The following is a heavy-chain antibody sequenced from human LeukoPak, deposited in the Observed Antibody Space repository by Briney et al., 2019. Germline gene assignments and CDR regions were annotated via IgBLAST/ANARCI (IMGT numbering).Heavy chain of an antibody. CDR1: VSSFIISV. CDR3: AAEKRLYCSGGACYPDAFDT. D-gene: IGHD2-15*01. CDR2: IVVSWCVT. Sequence: GTSVTVSFTSSVSSFIISVVQWVRQARGQRLGWIGWIVVSWCVTNYAQKSLERVTITRDMSTSTVFMELSSLRSEDTALYYCAAEKRLYCSGGACYPDAFDTWGQGTMVTASS. J-gene: IGHJ3*02. V-gene: IGHV1-58*01.